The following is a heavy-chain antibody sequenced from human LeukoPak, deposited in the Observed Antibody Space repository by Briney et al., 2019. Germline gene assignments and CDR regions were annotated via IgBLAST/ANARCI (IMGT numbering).Heavy chain of an antibody. Sequence: PGGSLRLSCAASGFTFSSYAMSWVRQAPGKGLEWVSAISGSGGSTYYADSVKGRFTISRDNSKDTLYLQMNSLRAEDTAVYYCAKDMIVADYYFDYWGQGTLVTVSS. J-gene: IGHJ4*02. D-gene: IGHD2-21*01. CDR1: GFTFSSYA. V-gene: IGHV3-23*01. CDR2: ISGSGGST. CDR3: AKDMIVADYYFDY.